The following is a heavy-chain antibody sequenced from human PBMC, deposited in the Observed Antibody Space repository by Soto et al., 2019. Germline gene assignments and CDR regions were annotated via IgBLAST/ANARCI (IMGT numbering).Heavy chain of an antibody. CDR3: ARDQTVLGFDP. J-gene: IGHJ5*02. D-gene: IGHD4-4*01. CDR2: ISSDGKNT. Sequence: QVQLVESGGGVVQPGRSLRLSCAASRFTFRSYAMHWLRQAPGKGLEWVAVISSDGKNTHYADSVRGRFTISRDDPNNTLYVQMDSLRAEDTAVYYCARDQTVLGFDPWGQGTLVTVSS. V-gene: IGHV3-30*04. CDR1: RFTFRSYA.